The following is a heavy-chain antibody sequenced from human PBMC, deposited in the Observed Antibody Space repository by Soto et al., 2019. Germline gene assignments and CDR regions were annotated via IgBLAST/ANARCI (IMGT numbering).Heavy chain of an antibody. J-gene: IGHJ4*02. CDR3: ARGSRDGYIHFDY. CDR1: GYTFTGYY. D-gene: IGHD5-12*01. CDR2: INPNSGGT. V-gene: IGHV1-2*04. Sequence: QVQLVQSGAEVKKPGASVKVSCKASGYTFTGYYMHWVRQAPGQGLEWMGWINPNSGGTNYAQKFQGWVTMSRDTSSSTAYMELNRLRSDDTAVYYCARGSRDGYIHFDYWGQGTLVTVSS.